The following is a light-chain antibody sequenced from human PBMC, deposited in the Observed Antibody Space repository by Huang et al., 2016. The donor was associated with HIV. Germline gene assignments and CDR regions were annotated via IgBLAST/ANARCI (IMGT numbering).Light chain of an antibody. J-gene: IGKJ1*01. CDR1: QAISNY. CDR2: AAS. V-gene: IGKV1-17*03. CDR3: LQHHAYPRT. Sequence: DIQMTQSPSAMSASVGEKVTITCRARQAISNYLVWCQQKPGSAPKRLIYAASSLQSGVPSRFSGSGYGTKFTLTISSLQPEDFATYYCLQHHAYPRTFGPGTKVEVK.